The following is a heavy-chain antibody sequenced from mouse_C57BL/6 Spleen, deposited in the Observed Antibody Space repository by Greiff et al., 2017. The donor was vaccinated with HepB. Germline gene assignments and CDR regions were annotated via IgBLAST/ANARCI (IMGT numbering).Heavy chain of an antibody. CDR2: SDPNSGGT. J-gene: IGHJ4*01. D-gene: IGHD2-1*01. V-gene: IGHV1-72*01. Sequence: QVQLQQPGAELVKPGASVKLSCKASGYTFTSYWMHWVKQRPGRGLEWIGRSDPNSGGTKYNEKFKSKATLTVDKPSSTAYMQLSSLTSEDSAVYYCARWGIYYGNYVDYAMDYWGQGTSVTVSS. CDR3: ARWGIYYGNYVDYAMDY. CDR1: GYTFTSYW.